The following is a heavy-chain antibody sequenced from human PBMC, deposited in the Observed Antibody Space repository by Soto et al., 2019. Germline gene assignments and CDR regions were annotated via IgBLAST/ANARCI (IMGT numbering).Heavy chain of an antibody. CDR1: GGSFSGYY. Sequence: SETLSLTCAVYGGSFSGYYWSWIRQPPGKGLEWIGEINHSGSTNYNPSLKSRVTISVDTSKNQFSLKLSSVTAADTAVYYCVRRRYCSGGSCRNYYYYYMDVWGKGTTVTVSS. CDR2: INHSGST. D-gene: IGHD2-15*01. J-gene: IGHJ6*03. CDR3: VRRRYCSGGSCRNYYYYYMDV. V-gene: IGHV4-34*01.